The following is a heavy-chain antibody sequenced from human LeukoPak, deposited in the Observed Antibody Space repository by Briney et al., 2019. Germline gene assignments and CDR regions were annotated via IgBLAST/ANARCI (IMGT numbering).Heavy chain of an antibody. V-gene: IGHV3-48*01. Sequence: GGSLRLSCAASGFTFSSYSMNWVRQAPGQRLEWVSCIHSSGRTIYYADSVEGRFTISRDNAKNSLYLQMNSLRAEDTAVYYCVRDPEALDFWGQGTQVTVSS. CDR1: GFTFSSYS. J-gene: IGHJ4*02. CDR3: VRDPEALDF. CDR2: IHSSGRTI.